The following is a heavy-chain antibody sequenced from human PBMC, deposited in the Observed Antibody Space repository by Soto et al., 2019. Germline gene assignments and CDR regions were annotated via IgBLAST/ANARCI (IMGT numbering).Heavy chain of an antibody. Sequence: EVQLVESGGGLVQPGGSLRLSCAASGFTFSSYSMNWVRQAPGKGLEWVSYISSSSSTIYYADSVKGRFPISRDNAKNSLYLQMNTLRAEDTAVYYCARGGMTTCYYWGQGTLVTVSS. CDR1: GFTFSSYS. V-gene: IGHV3-48*01. CDR3: ARGGMTTCYY. CDR2: ISSSSSTI. D-gene: IGHD4-17*01. J-gene: IGHJ4*02.